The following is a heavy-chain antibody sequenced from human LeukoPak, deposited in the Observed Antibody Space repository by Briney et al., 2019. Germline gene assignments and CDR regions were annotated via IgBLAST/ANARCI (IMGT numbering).Heavy chain of an antibody. CDR1: GGSISSYY. V-gene: IGHV4-4*07. D-gene: IGHD3-3*01. Sequence: SETLSLTCTVSGGSISSYYWSWIRQPAGKGLEWIGRIYTSGSTNYNPSLKSRVTMSVDTSKNQFSLKLSSVTAADTAVYYCARGYYDFWRGSEYYYYMDVWGKGTTVTVSS. J-gene: IGHJ6*03. CDR3: ARGYYDFWRGSEYYYYMDV. CDR2: IYTSGST.